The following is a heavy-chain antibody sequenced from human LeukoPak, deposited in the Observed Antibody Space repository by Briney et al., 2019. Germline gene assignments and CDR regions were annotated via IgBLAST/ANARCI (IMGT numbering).Heavy chain of an antibody. Sequence: PWETLSLTCAASGGSFSGYSWSWIRQPPGKGLEWIGETNHSGGTNYNPSLKSRVTISVDTSKNQFSLKLSSVTAADTAVYYCAPCLQAGGHQIYGMDVWGRGTTVTVSS. V-gene: IGHV4-34*01. CDR3: APCLQAGGHQIYGMDV. CDR1: GGSFSGYS. CDR2: TNHSGGT. J-gene: IGHJ6*02. D-gene: IGHD5-24*01.